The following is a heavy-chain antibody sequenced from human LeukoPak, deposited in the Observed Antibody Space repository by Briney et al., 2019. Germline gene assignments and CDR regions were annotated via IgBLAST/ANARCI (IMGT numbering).Heavy chain of an antibody. CDR2: ISGSGGST. CDR3: AKDRDSSSWTLDY. Sequence: GGSLRLSCAASGFTFSSYAMSWVRQAPGEGLEWVSAISGSGGSTYYADSVKGRFTISRDNSKNTLYLQMNSLRAEDTAVYYCAKDRDSSSWTLDYWGQGTLVTVSS. V-gene: IGHV3-23*01. D-gene: IGHD6-13*01. CDR1: GFTFSSYA. J-gene: IGHJ4*02.